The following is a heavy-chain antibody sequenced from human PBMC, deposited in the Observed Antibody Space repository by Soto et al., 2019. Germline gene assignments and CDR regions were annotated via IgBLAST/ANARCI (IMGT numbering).Heavy chain of an antibody. CDR3: ARGVYGDYTYYHYYGMDV. CDR1: GGSFSGYY. D-gene: IGHD4-17*01. Sequence: SDTLSLTCAVYGGSFSGYYWSWIRQPPGKGLEWIGEINHSGSTNYNPSLKSRVTISVDTSKNQFSLKLSSVTAADTAVYYCARGVYGDYTYYHYYGMDVWGQGTTVTVSS. V-gene: IGHV4-34*01. J-gene: IGHJ6*02. CDR2: INHSGST.